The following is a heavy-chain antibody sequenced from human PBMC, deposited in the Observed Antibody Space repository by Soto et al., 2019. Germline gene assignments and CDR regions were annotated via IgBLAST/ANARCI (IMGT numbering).Heavy chain of an antibody. CDR3: ARAGDGYSPFDY. Sequence: SETLSLTCTVSGGSVTSGSYYWSWILQPPGKGLEWIGYIYYSGSTNYNPSLKSRVTISVDTSKNQFSLKLSSVTAADTAVYYCARAGDGYSPFDYWGQGTLVTVSS. V-gene: IGHV4-61*01. CDR1: GGSVTSGSYY. CDR2: IYYSGST. D-gene: IGHD5-18*01. J-gene: IGHJ4*02.